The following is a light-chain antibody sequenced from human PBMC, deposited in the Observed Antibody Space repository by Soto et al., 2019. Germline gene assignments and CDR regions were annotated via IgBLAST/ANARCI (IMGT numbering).Light chain of an antibody. V-gene: IGKV2-28*01. Sequence: EIVITQSPLSLPVTPGEPASISCRSSQSLLQSNGNNQLGWVLQKPGQSPQLLMYLGSSRASGVPDRFSGSGSGTDFTLKISRVEPEDVGVYYCMQVLQTPPTFGGGTKVEIK. J-gene: IGKJ4*01. CDR2: LGS. CDR3: MQVLQTPPT. CDR1: QSLLQSNGNNQ.